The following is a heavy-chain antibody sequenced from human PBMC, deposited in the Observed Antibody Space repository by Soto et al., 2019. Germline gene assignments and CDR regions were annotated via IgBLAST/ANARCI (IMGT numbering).Heavy chain of an antibody. D-gene: IGHD3-3*01. CDR1: GGSISSSSYY. CDR2: IYYSGST. Sequence: SQTLSLTCTVSGGSISSSSYYWGWIRQPPGKGLEWIGSIYYSGSTYYNPSLKSRFTISVDTSKNQFSLKLSSVTAADTAVYYCARHSTSPVFGVVISYYYYMDVWGKGTTVTVSS. J-gene: IGHJ6*03. V-gene: IGHV4-39*01. CDR3: ARHSTSPVFGVVISYYYYMDV.